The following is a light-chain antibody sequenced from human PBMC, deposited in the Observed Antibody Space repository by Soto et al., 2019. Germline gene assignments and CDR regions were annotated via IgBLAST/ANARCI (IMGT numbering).Light chain of an antibody. Sequence: IEWTLSAGTLALSPAQRPTXSSSSTQSVSNNYLAWYQQKPGQAPRLLICGACKGPAGIPGRFSRSGSSTDSTLTISRLEAEDYAKYYCQQYVGSPRAFGQGTKVDIK. V-gene: IGKV3-20*01. CDR2: GAC. CDR3: QQYVGSPRA. CDR1: QSVSNNY. J-gene: IGKJ1*01.